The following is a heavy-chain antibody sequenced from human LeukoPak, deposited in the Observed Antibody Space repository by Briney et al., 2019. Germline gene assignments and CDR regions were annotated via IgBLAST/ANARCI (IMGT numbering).Heavy chain of an antibody. CDR3: ARGRAVAGPAPDFDY. CDR2: IYPGDSDT. J-gene: IGHJ4*02. V-gene: IGHV5-51*01. D-gene: IGHD6-19*01. CDR1: GYSFTSYW. Sequence: GESLQISSKGSGYSFTSYWIGWVRPMPGKGLEWMGIIYPGDSDTRYSPSFQGQVTISADKSISTAYLQWSSLKASDTAMYYCARGRAVAGPAPDFDYWGQGTLVTVSS.